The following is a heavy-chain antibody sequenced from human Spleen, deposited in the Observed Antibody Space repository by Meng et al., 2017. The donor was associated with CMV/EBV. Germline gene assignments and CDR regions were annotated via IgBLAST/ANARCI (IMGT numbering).Heavy chain of an antibody. J-gene: IGHJ4*02. V-gene: IGHV1-2*02. D-gene: IGHD7-27*01. CDR1: GYTFGTDG. CDR3: ARDNNWGPDY. Sequence: ASVKVSCKASGYTFGTDGISWVRQAPGQGLEWMGWIHPHRGDTNYAQQFQGRVTLTRDTSINTGYMELTRLTSDDTAVYYCARDNNWGPDYWGQGTLVTVSS. CDR2: IHPHRGDT.